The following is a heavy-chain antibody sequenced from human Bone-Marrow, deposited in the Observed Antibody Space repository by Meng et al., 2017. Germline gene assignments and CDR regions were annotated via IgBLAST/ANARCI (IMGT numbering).Heavy chain of an antibody. J-gene: IGHJ4*02. Sequence: GGSLRLSCAASGFTFNTNAMSWVRQAPGKGLEWVSTIGGSGGSTYYLDSVKGRFTISRDDSKNTLYLQMNSLRTEDTALYYCAINRAGYCSGGSCSDYWGRGTLVTVSS. CDR2: IGGSGGST. D-gene: IGHD2-15*01. CDR3: AINRAGYCSGGSCSDY. CDR1: GFTFNTNA. V-gene: IGHV3-23*01.